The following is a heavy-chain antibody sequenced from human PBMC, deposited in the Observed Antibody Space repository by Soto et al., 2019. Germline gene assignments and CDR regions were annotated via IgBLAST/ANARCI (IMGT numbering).Heavy chain of an antibody. V-gene: IGHV3-74*01. CDR1: GFTFSSHW. J-gene: IGHJ1*01. D-gene: IGHD3-10*01. CDR2: IRGDGRDT. CDR3: ARDLVIGSGSSGH. Sequence: GGSLRLSCAASGFTFSSHWMHWVRQGPGKGLVWVSRIRGDGRDTTYADSVKGRFTISRDNAKNMLFLQMNSLSVEDTAVYYCARDLVIGSGSSGHWGQGTLVTVSS.